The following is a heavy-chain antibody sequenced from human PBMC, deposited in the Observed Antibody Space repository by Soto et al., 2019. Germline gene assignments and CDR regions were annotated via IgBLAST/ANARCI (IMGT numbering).Heavy chain of an antibody. CDR2: IYYSGST. Sequence: TLSLTCTVSGGSISSYYWSWIRQPPGKGLEWIGYIYYSGSTNYNPSLKSRVTISVDTSKNQFSLKLSSVTAADTAVYYCARLPGDDDYWGQGTLVTVSS. D-gene: IGHD2-21*02. CDR1: GGSISSYY. V-gene: IGHV4-59*08. CDR3: ARLPGDDDY. J-gene: IGHJ4*02.